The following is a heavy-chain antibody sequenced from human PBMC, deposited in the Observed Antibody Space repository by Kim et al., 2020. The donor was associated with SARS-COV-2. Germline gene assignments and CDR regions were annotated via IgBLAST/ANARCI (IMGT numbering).Heavy chain of an antibody. CDR3: AAPGSLVDY. V-gene: IGHV3-21*01. Sequence: SYIYYADSVKGRFTISRDNAKNSLYLQMTSLRAEDTAVYYCAAPGSLVDYWGQGTLVTVSS. CDR2: SYI. D-gene: IGHD3-10*01. J-gene: IGHJ4*02.